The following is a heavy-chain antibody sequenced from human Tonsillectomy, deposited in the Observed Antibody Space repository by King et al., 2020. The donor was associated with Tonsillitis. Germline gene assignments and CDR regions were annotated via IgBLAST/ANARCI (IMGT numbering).Heavy chain of an antibody. CDR3: ARVAVAATGVPLDY. D-gene: IGHD2-15*01. CDR1: GFTFTSYE. CDR2: IGGSGSSI. J-gene: IGHJ4*02. Sequence: VQLVESGGGLVQPGGSLRLSCAASGFTFTSYEMNWVRQAPGKGLEWVSYIGGSGSSIFYADSVKGRFTISRDNGKKSLYLQMNSLRAEDTAVYYCARVAVAATGVPLDYWGQGTLVTVSS. V-gene: IGHV3-48*03.